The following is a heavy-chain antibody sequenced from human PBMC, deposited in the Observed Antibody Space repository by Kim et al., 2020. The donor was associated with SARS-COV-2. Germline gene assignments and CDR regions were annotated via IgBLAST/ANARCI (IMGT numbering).Heavy chain of an antibody. J-gene: IGHJ4*02. D-gene: IGHD3-9*01. CDR3: GRREITGYYDH. V-gene: IGHV4-59*01. CDR2: VQYTGTT. Sequence: SETLSLTCTVSGDSISGYYWSWIRRPPGKGLEWIGYVQYTGTTNYNPSLESRVTISVDTSKNQFSLRLTSVTSADTAVYYFGRREITGYYDHWGQGTLVT. CDR1: GDSISGYY.